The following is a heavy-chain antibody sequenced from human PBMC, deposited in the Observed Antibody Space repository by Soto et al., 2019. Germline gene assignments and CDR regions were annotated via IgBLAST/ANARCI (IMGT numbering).Heavy chain of an antibody. V-gene: IGHV4-34*01. D-gene: IGHD6-13*01. CDR1: GGSFSGYY. J-gene: IGHJ4*02. CDR2: INHSGST. Sequence: SETLSLTCAVYGGSFSGYYWSWIRQPPGKGLEWIGEINHSGSTNYNPSLKSRVTISVDTSKNQFSLKLSSVTAADTAVYYCARGSSSWYLFDYWGQGTLVTVSS. CDR3: ARGSSSWYLFDY.